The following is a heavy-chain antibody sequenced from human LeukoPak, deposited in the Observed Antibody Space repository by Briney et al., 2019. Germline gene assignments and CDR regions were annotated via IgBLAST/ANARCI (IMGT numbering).Heavy chain of an antibody. V-gene: IGHV3-13*01. CDR3: ARVGFINDAFDI. Sequence: GGSLRLSCAASGFTFSSYDMHWVRQATGKGLEWVSAIGTAGDTYYPGSVKGRFTISRENAKNSLYLQMNSLRAGDTAVYYCARVGFINDAFDIWGQGTMVTVSS. J-gene: IGHJ3*02. CDR1: GFTFSSYD. CDR2: IGTAGDT.